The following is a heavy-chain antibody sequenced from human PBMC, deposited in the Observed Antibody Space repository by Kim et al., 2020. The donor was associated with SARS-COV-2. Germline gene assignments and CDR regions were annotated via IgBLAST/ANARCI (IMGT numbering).Heavy chain of an antibody. Sequence: SVKVSCKASGGTFSSYAISWVRQAPGQGLEWMGGIIPIFGTANYAQKFQGRVTITADESTSTAYMELSSLRSEDTAVYYCARSLPHILSGYDYKDYWGQGTLVTVSS. V-gene: IGHV1-69*13. CDR3: ARSLPHILSGYDYKDY. CDR2: IIPIFGTA. D-gene: IGHD5-12*01. J-gene: IGHJ4*02. CDR1: GGTFSSYA.